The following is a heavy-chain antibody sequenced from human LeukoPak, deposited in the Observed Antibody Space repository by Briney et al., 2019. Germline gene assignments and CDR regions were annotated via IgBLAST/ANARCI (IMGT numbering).Heavy chain of an antibody. D-gene: IGHD3/OR15-3a*01. V-gene: IGHV4-59*01. CDR1: GASICSYK. Sequence: PSETLSLTCSHCGASICSYKGSWGWQPPGKRVEWIGYIYYSGSTDYNPSLKTRVTISVDTSKNQLSLKLSSVTAADTAVYYCARGWTFFDYWGQGTLVTVSS. CDR3: ARGWTFFDY. CDR2: IYYSGST. J-gene: IGHJ4*02.